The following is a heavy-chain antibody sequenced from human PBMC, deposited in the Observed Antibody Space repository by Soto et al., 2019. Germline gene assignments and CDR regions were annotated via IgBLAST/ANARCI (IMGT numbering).Heavy chain of an antibody. J-gene: IGHJ6*02. V-gene: IGHV3-20*04. CDR3: ARAPGDSSGPIYYYYGMAV. CDR1: GFTLDDYG. Sequence: PGGSLRLSCAASGFTLDDYGMSWVRQAPGKGLEWVSGINWNGGSTGYADSVKGRFTTSRDNAKNSLYLQMNSLRAEDTALYYCARAPGDSSGPIYYYYGMAVWGQGTSVTVSS. CDR2: INWNGGST. D-gene: IGHD3-22*01.